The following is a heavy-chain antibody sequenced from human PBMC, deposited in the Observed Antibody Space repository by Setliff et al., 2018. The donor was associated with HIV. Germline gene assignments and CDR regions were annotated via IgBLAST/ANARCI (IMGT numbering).Heavy chain of an antibody. V-gene: IGHV1-2*02. D-gene: IGHD3-3*01. CDR1: GYTFTGYY. Sequence: ASVKVSCKASGYTFTGYYMHWVRQAPGQGLEWMGWINPNSGGTTYAQKFQGRVTMTTDTSTSTAYMELRSLRSDDTAVYYCARVAWYYSFWSGLGDAFDIWGQGTMVTVSS. CDR2: INPNSGGT. J-gene: IGHJ3*02. CDR3: ARVAWYYSFWSGLGDAFDI.